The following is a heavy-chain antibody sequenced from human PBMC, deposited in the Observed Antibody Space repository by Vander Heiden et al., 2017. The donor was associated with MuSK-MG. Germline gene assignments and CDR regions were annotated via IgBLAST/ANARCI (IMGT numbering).Heavy chain of an antibody. D-gene: IGHD6-19*01. J-gene: IGHJ4*02. CDR3: ARGGAGCDY. CDR1: GGSFSGYY. CDR2: INHRGST. V-gene: IGHV4-34*01. Sequence: QVQLQQWGAGLLKPSETLSLTCAVYGGSFSGYYWSWIRQPPGKGLEWIGEINHRGSTNYNPSPKSRVTISVDTSKNQLSMKMSSVTAADTAVDYCARGGAGCDYWGQGTMVTVYS.